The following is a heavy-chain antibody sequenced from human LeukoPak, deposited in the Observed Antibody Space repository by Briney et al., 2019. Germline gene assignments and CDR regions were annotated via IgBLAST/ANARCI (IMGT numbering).Heavy chain of an antibody. CDR1: GGSISSGSYY. J-gene: IGHJ4*02. CDR2: IYTSGST. V-gene: IGHV4-61*02. CDR3: ASGLVGATTDY. D-gene: IGHD1-26*01. Sequence: SETLSLTCTVSGGSISSGSYYWSWIRQPAGKGLEWIGRIYTSGSTIYNPSLKSRVTISVDTSKNQFSLKLSSVTAADTAVYYCASGLVGATTDYWGQGTLVTVSS.